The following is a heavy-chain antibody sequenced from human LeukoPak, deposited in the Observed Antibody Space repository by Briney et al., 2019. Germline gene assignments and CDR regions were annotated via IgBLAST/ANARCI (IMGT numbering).Heavy chain of an antibody. CDR3: AKDKEEKYSSSSGAFDI. Sequence: GGSLRLSCAASGFTFSSYSMNWVRQAPGKGLEWVSYISSSSSTIYYAGSVKGRFSISRDNAKNSLYLQMNSLRAEDTALYYCAKDKEEKYSSSSGAFDIWGQGTMVTVSP. J-gene: IGHJ3*02. CDR1: GFTFSSYS. V-gene: IGHV3-48*04. CDR2: ISSSSSTI. D-gene: IGHD6-6*01.